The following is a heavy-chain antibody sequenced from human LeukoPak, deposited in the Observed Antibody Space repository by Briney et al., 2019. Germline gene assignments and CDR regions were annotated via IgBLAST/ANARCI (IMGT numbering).Heavy chain of an antibody. CDR2: ISYDGSNK. CDR3: ASRDGYCSSTSCFYYYYMDV. J-gene: IGHJ6*03. V-gene: IGHV3-30-3*01. D-gene: IGHD2-2*01. CDR1: GFTFSSYA. Sequence: GGSLRLSCAASGFTFSSYAMHWVRQAPGKGLEWVAVISYDGSNKYYADSVKGRFTISRDNSKNTLYLQMNSLRAEDTAVYYCASRDGYCSSTSCFYYYYMDVWGKGTTVTVSS.